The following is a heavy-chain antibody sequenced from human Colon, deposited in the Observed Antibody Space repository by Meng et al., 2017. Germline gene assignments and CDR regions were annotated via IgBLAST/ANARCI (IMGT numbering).Heavy chain of an antibody. CDR3: ARGWGTTRYSYSDY. J-gene: IGHJ4*02. V-gene: IGHV1-18*01. Sequence: QVESVPARAEGKKPVTSVKVSCKASNYTFTAFSITWVRQAPGQGLEWMGWISTYNGNTNYAQKFQGRVTLTTDTSTSTAYMELRSLGSDDTAVYYCARGWGTTRYSYSDYWGQGTLVTVSS. D-gene: IGHD3-16*01. CDR1: NYTFTAFS. CDR2: ISTYNGNT.